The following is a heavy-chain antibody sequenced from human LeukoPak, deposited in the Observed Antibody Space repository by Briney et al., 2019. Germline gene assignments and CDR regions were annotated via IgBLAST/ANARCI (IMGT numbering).Heavy chain of an antibody. V-gene: IGHV1-18*01. D-gene: IGHD2-8*01. CDR2: ISTYNDNP. CDR3: ARLMGPPDY. CDR1: GYTFSKYD. Sequence: GASVKVSCKASGYTFSKYDITWVRQAPGQGLGCMGWISTYNDNPNYAQKFQGRVTMTTDTSTSTAYLDLRSLRSDDTAVYFCARLMGPPDYWGQGTRVTVSS. J-gene: IGHJ4*02.